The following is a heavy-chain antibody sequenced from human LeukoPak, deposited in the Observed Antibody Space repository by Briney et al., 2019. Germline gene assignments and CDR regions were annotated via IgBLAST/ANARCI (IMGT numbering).Heavy chain of an antibody. D-gene: IGHD1-7*01. CDR3: ARAELELRQPFDP. Sequence: SQTLSLTCAVSGGSISSGGYSWSWIRQPPGKGLEWIGYIYHSGSTYYNPSLKSRVTISVDRSKNQFSLKLSSVTAADTAVYYCARAELELRQPFDPWGQGTLVTVSS. CDR1: GGSISSGGYS. V-gene: IGHV4-30-2*01. J-gene: IGHJ5*02. CDR2: IYHSGST.